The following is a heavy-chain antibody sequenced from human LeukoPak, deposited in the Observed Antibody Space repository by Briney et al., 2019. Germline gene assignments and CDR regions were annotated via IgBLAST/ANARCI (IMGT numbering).Heavy chain of an antibody. D-gene: IGHD5-12*01. CDR1: GVSGSTSGMC. J-gene: IGHJ5*02. CDR2: IDLDNDK. Sequence: SGPALVKPSQTLTLTSTVSGVSGSTSGMCGSWIRQPPGKALEWLAPIDLDNDKYYTTSLKTRLTISNDTSKNQLLLTMTRIRPWDTPTYYCTPTRPVSGLFDPWGQGTLVTVSS. CDR3: TPTRPVSGLFDP. V-gene: IGHV2-70*01.